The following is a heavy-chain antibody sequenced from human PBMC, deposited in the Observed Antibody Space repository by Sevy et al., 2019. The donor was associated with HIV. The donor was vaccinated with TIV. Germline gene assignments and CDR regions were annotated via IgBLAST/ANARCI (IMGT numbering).Heavy chain of an antibody. CDR1: GFTFDDYA. CDR2: ISWNSGSI. V-gene: IGHV3-9*01. D-gene: IGHD2-21*02. J-gene: IGHJ4*02. Sequence: GGSLRLSCAASGFTFDDYAMHWVRQAPGKGLEWVSGISWNSGSIGYADSVKGRFTISRDNAKNSLYLQMNSLRAEDTALYYCAKDMWAGGDCGGDCYSTPYYFDYWGQGTLVTVSS. CDR3: AKDMWAGGDCGGDCYSTPYYFDY.